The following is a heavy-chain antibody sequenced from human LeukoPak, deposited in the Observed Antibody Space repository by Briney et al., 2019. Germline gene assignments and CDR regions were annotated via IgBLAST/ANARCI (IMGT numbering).Heavy chain of an antibody. D-gene: IGHD3-22*01. J-gene: IGHJ4*02. Sequence: ASVKVSCKASGYTFTSYGISWVRQAPGQGLEWMGWISAYNGNTNYAQKLQGRVTMTTDTSTSTAYMELRSLRSDDTAVYYCARDWGYYDSSDPVGYWGQGTLVTVSS. CDR2: ISAYNGNT. V-gene: IGHV1-18*01. CDR3: ARDWGYYDSSDPVGY. CDR1: GYTFTSYG.